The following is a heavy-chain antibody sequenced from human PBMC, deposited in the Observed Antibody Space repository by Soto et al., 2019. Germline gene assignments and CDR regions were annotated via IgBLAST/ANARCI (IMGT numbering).Heavy chain of an antibody. CDR2: ISAYNGNT. CDR3: AKKVPGSNPLAS. J-gene: IGHJ4*02. Sequence: ASVKVSCKASGYTFTSYGISWVRQAPGQGLEWMGWISAYNGNTNYAQKLQGRVTMTTDTSTSTAYMELRSLRSDDTAVYYCAKKVPGSNPLASWGQGALVTVPS. D-gene: IGHD1-1*01. CDR1: GYTFTSYG. V-gene: IGHV1-18*01.